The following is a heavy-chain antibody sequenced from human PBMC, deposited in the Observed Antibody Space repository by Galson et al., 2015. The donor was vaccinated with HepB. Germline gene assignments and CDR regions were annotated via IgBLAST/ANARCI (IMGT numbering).Heavy chain of an antibody. CDR2: ISGSGDIT. J-gene: IGHJ5*02. V-gene: IGHV3-23*01. CDR3: AKGNSSTWFDN. CDR1: GFTFRKSA. Sequence: SLRLSCAASGFTFRKSAMSWVRQAPGKGLEWVSQISGSGDITDYADSVRGRFAISRDNSESTLYLQMNSLRAEDTAIYYCAKGNSSTWFDNWGQGTLVTVSS. D-gene: IGHD6-13*01.